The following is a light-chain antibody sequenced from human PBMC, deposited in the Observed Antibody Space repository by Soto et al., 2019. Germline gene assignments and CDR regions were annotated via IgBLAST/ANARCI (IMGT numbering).Light chain of an antibody. CDR2: GPS. CDR1: QSVSNNF. J-gene: IGKJ3*01. V-gene: IGKV3D-20*02. CDR3: QQRSNWPLT. Sequence: EIVLTQSPGTLSLSPGERATLSCRASQSVSNNFLAWYQHRPGQAPRLLIYGPSTRATGIPARFSGSGSGTDFTLTISSLEPEDFAVYYCQQRSNWPLTFGPGTKGDIK.